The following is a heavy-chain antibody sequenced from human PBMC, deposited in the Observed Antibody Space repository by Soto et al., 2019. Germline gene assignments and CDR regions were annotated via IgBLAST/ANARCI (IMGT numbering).Heavy chain of an antibody. V-gene: IGHV1-18*01. CDR2: VSAYNGNT. Sequence: QVQLVQSGAEVKKPGASVKVSCKASGYTFSSYGISWVRQAPGQGLEWVGWVSAYNGNTNYAQQLQGRVTMTTDTSTTTAHMELRSLRSDDTAVYYCARDSGADYDVLTGYYPFDSWGQGTLVTVSS. D-gene: IGHD3-9*01. CDR3: ARDSGADYDVLTGYYPFDS. CDR1: GYTFSSYG. J-gene: IGHJ4*02.